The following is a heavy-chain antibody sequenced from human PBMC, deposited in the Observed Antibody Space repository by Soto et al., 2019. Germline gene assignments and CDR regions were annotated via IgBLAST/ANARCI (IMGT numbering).Heavy chain of an antibody. CDR2: ISGSGGST. V-gene: IGHV3-23*01. CDR1: GFTFSSYA. D-gene: IGHD5-12*01. CDR3: AKVASDIVATTFDY. Sequence: GGSLRLSCAASGFTFSSYAMSWVRQAPGKGLEWVSAISGSGGSTYYADSVKGRFTIPGDNSKNTLYLQMNSLRAEDTAVYYCAKVASDIVATTFDYWGQGTLVTVSS. J-gene: IGHJ4*02.